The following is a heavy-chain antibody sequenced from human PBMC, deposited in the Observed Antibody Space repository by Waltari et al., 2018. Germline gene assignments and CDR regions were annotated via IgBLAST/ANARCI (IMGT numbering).Heavy chain of an antibody. D-gene: IGHD3-10*01. CDR3: ARVRRDYYYYMDV. V-gene: IGHV4-38-2*01. Sequence: QVQLQESGPGLVKPSETLSLTCAVSGYSISSGYYWGWLRQPPGKGLEWIGSIYHSGSTYYNPSLKSRVTISVDTSKNQFSLKLSSVTAADTAVYYCARVRRDYYYYMDVWGKGTTVTVSS. CDR1: GYSISSGYY. CDR2: IYHSGST. J-gene: IGHJ6*03.